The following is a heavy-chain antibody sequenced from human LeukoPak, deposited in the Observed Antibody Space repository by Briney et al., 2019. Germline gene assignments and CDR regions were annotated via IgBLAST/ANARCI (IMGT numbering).Heavy chain of an antibody. CDR2: ISAYNGNT. CDR3: AIIAAAGTLGPPGFDY. D-gene: IGHD6-13*01. Sequence: ASVKVSCKASGYTFTSCGISWVRQAPGQGLEWMGWISAYNGNTNYAQKLQGRVTMTTDTSTSTAYMELRSLRSDDTAVYYCAIIAAAGTLGPPGFDYWGQGTLVTVSS. CDR1: GYTFTSCG. V-gene: IGHV1-18*01. J-gene: IGHJ4*02.